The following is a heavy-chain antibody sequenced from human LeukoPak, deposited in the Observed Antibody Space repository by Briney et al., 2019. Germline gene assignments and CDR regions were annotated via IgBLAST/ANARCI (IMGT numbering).Heavy chain of an antibody. CDR2: IYHSGST. D-gene: IGHD3-10*01. Sequence: SETLSLTCAVSGYSISSGYYWGWIRQPPGKGLEWIGSIYHSGSTYYNPSLKSRVTISVDTSKNQFSLKLSSVTAADTAVYYCARETPYGSLTFDYWGQGTRVTVSS. CDR1: GYSISSGYY. J-gene: IGHJ4*02. V-gene: IGHV4-38-2*02. CDR3: ARETPYGSLTFDY.